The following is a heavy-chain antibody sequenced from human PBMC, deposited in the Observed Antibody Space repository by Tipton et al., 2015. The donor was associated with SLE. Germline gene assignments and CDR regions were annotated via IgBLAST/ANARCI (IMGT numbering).Heavy chain of an antibody. D-gene: IGHD3-10*01. Sequence: TLSLTCTVSGGSIGPYYWHWIRQSPGKALEWIGYIYFDGNSNGRGNYNPSLKSRVTMSVDPSKMQFSLNLNSVTAADTAVYYCARDLGSGSGNYFFDSWGQGTLVTVSS. CDR1: GGSIGPYY. CDR3: ARDLGSGSGNYFFDS. CDR2: IYFDGNS. V-gene: IGHV4-59*01. J-gene: IGHJ4*02.